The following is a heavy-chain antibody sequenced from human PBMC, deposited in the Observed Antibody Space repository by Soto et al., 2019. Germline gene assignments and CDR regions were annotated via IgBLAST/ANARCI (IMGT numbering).Heavy chain of an antibody. Sequence: QVQLQQWGAGLLKPSETLSLTCAVYGGSFSGYYWSWIRQPPGKGLEWIGEINHSGSTNYNPSLKSRVTISVDTSKNQFSLTLSSVTAADTAVYYCARGRVVRGVSIWFDPWGQGTLVTVSS. V-gene: IGHV4-34*01. D-gene: IGHD3-10*01. CDR2: INHSGST. CDR3: ARGRVVRGVSIWFDP. J-gene: IGHJ5*02. CDR1: GGSFSGYY.